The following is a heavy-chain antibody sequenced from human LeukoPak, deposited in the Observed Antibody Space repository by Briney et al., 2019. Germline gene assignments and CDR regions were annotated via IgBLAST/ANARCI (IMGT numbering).Heavy chain of an antibody. Sequence: SETLSLTCTVSGGSISSYYWGWIRQPPGKGLEWIGSIYHSGSTYYNPSLKSRVTISVDTSKNQFSLKLSSVTAADTAVYYCARHGIAVADFYWYFDLWGRGTLVTVSS. V-gene: IGHV4-38-2*02. D-gene: IGHD6-19*01. J-gene: IGHJ2*01. CDR2: IYHSGST. CDR1: GGSISSYY. CDR3: ARHGIAVADFYWYFDL.